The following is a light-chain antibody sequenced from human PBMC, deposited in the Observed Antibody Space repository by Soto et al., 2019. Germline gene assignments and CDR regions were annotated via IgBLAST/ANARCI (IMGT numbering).Light chain of an antibody. CDR1: QSVRSNF. CDR2: AAS. CDR3: QQDYNLPLT. Sequence: EIVLTQSPATLSLSPGQRATLSCRASQSVRSNFLSWYQQKPGQAPRLLIYAASARATGFPARFSGSGSGTDFTITISSLQPEDVAVYYCQQDYNLPLTFGGGTKVEIK. J-gene: IGKJ4*01. V-gene: IGKV3D-7*01.